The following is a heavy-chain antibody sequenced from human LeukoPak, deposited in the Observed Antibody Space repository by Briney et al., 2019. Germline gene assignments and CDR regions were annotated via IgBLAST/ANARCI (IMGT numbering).Heavy chain of an antibody. CDR3: ARGSSQWELSYFDY. D-gene: IGHD1-26*01. CDR1: GFTFSSYS. V-gene: IGHV3-48*01. J-gene: IGHJ4*02. CDR2: ISSSSSTI. Sequence: GGSLRLSCTASGFTFSSYSMNWVRQAPGKGLEWVSYISSSSSTIYYADSVKGRFTISRDNAKNSLYLQMNSLRAEDTAVYYCARGSSQWELSYFDYWGQGTLVTVSS.